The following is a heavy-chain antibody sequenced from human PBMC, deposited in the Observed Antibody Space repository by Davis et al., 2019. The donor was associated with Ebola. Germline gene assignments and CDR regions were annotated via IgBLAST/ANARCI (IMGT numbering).Heavy chain of an antibody. Sequence: HSQTPSLTCAISGDSVSGNNGAWNWIRQSPSRGLELLGRTYYTSNWITDYAESVKSRISINPDTSENQFSLQLNSVTPEDTAVYYCARGWLRTGLDYWGQGTLITVSS. CDR1: GDSVSGNNGA. CDR2: TYYTSNWIT. V-gene: IGHV6-1*01. J-gene: IGHJ4*02. CDR3: ARGWLRTGLDY. D-gene: IGHD5-12*01.